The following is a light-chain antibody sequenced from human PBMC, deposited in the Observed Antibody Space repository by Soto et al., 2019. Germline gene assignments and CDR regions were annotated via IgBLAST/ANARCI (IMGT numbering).Light chain of an antibody. CDR2: GES. J-gene: IGKJ1*01. CDR3: QQYNTWART. V-gene: IGKV3-15*01. Sequence: EIVMTQSPDTLSVSPGERAPHSCRASQSVSSDLAWYHQKTGQAPRLLIYGESTRATGIPARLSGSGYGTEFTLTINSLQSEDFAVYYCQQYNTWARTFGQGTKVDIK. CDR1: QSVSSD.